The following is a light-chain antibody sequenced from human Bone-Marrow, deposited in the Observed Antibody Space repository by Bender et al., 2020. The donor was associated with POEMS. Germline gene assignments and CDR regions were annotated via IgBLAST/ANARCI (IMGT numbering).Light chain of an antibody. CDR2: QDT. J-gene: IGLJ2*01. CDR1: DLGDKY. Sequence: SYEVTQPPSVSVSPGQTASITCSGDDLGDKYVAWYQQKPGQSPVLVIYQDTKRPSGIPERFSGSNSGNTATLTFSGTQAMDEADYYCQAWVTYSVIFGGGTKLTVL. CDR3: QAWVTYSVI. V-gene: IGLV3-1*01.